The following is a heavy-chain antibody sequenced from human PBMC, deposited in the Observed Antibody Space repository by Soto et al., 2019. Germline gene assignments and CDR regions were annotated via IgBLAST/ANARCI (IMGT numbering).Heavy chain of an antibody. CDR1: GVSISNTSYY. CDR3: ARHGSY. V-gene: IGHV4-39*01. Sequence: PSETLSLTXTVSGVSISNTSYYWGWIRQSPGKGLEWIGTIYYSGKTYYHPALKSRVTIPVDTSNNRSSLKLSSVTAADTAVYYCARHGSYWGQGTLVTVSS. J-gene: IGHJ4*02. CDR2: IYYSGKT.